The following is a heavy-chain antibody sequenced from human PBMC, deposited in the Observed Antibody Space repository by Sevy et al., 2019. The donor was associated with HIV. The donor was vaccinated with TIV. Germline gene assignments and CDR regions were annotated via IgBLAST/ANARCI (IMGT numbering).Heavy chain of an antibody. Sequence: GGSLRLSCAASGFTFSSYAMSWVRQAPGKGLEWVSAISYSGSSTYYADSVKGQFTISRDNSKNTLYLQMNSLRAEDTAVYYCAKDRVSGSYYAGDFDYWGQGTLVTVSS. CDR3: AKDRVSGSYYAGDFDY. CDR1: GFTFSSYA. J-gene: IGHJ4*02. CDR2: ISYSGSST. D-gene: IGHD1-26*01. V-gene: IGHV3-23*01.